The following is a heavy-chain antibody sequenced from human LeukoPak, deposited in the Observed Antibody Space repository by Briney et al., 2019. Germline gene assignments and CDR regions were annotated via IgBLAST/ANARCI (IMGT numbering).Heavy chain of an antibody. D-gene: IGHD2-21*02. CDR2: IYSGGST. V-gene: IGHV3-53*01. Sequence: GGSLRLSCAASGFTVSSNYVSWVRQAPGKGLEWVSVIYSGGSTYYADSVKGRFTISRDNSKNTLYLQMNSLRAEDTAVYYCAKLGGDHKYYYYYMDVWGKGTTVTVSS. J-gene: IGHJ6*03. CDR1: GFTVSSNY. CDR3: AKLGGDHKYYYYYMDV.